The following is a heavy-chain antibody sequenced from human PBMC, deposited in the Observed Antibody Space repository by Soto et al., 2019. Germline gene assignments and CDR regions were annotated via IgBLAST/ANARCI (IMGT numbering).Heavy chain of an antibody. CDR1: GFTFSSYS. CDR2: ISSSSSYI. CDR3: ARAAYYGDYGTNYFDY. D-gene: IGHD4-17*01. V-gene: IGHV3-21*01. J-gene: IGHJ4*02. Sequence: GGSLRLSCAASGFTFSSYSMNWVRQAPGKGLEWVSSISSSSSYIYYADSVKGRFTISRDNAKNSLYLQMNSLRAEDTAVYYCARAAYYGDYGTNYFDYWGQGTLVTVSS.